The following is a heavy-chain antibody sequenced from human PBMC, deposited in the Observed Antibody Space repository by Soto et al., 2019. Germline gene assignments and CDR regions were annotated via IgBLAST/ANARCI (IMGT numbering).Heavy chain of an antibody. CDR1: GFTVSSNY. J-gene: IGHJ4*02. CDR3: TPAPIAAAGPQDY. D-gene: IGHD6-13*01. CDR2: IYSGGST. V-gene: IGHV3-53*01. Sequence: GGSLRLSCAASGFTVSSNYMSWVRQAPGKGLEWVSVIYSGGSTYYADSVKGRFTISRDNSKNTLYLQMNSLRAEDTAVYYCTPAPIAAAGPQDYWGQGTLVTVSS.